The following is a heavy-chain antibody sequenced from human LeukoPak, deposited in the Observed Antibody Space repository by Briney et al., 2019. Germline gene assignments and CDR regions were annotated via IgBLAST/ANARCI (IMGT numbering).Heavy chain of an antibody. Sequence: GGSLSLSCAASGCIFSRYWMHWGRHSPGKGLGWVSRINEDGSTTTYADPLKGRFTISTDNAKNTLHLQMNSLRAEDTAVYYCARGVPPCFDPWGQGTLVTVSS. CDR1: GCIFSRYW. J-gene: IGHJ5*02. V-gene: IGHV3-74*03. D-gene: IGHD3-10*01. CDR2: INEDGSTT. CDR3: ARGVPPCFDP.